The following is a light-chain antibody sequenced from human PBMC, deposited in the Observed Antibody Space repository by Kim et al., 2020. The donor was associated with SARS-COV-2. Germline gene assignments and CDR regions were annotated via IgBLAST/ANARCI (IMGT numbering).Light chain of an antibody. J-gene: IGKJ1*01. V-gene: IGKV3-20*01. Sequence: EIVLTQSPGTLSLSPGERATLSCRASQSVSSIYLAWYQQKPGQAPRLLIYGASSRATGIPDRFSGSGSGTDFTLTINRLEPEDFAVYYCQQYNDLPRTFGQGTKVDIK. CDR2: GAS. CDR1: QSVSSIY. CDR3: QQYNDLPRT.